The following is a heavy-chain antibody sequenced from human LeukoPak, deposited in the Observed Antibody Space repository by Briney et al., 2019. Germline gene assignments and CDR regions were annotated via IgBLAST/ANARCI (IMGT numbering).Heavy chain of an antibody. D-gene: IGHD2-2*01. CDR2: IYTSGST. J-gene: IGHJ6*02. V-gene: IGHV4-4*07. CDR1: GGSISSYY. Sequence: SETLSLTCTVSGGSISSYYRSWIRQPAGKGLEWIGRIYTSGSTNYNPSLKSRVTMSVDTSKNQFSLKLSSVTAADTAVYYCARGPVRQLRPYYYYGMDVWGQGTTVTVSS. CDR3: ARGPVRQLRPYYYYGMDV.